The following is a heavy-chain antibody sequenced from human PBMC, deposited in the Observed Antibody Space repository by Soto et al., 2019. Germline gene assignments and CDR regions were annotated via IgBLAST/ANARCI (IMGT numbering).Heavy chain of an antibody. J-gene: IGHJ4*02. CDR1: GFTVSNNY. CDR2: IYSGGNT. CDR3: TTDLDYNDIVTGLYDS. Sequence: PGVSLRLSCAASGFTVSNNYMSLVRQAPGKGLEWVSVIYSGGNTHYAAPVKGRFTISRDDSKNTLYLQMHSLNTEDTAVYYCTTDLDYNDIVTGLYDSWGQGTLVTVSS. D-gene: IGHD3-9*01. V-gene: IGHV3-66*01.